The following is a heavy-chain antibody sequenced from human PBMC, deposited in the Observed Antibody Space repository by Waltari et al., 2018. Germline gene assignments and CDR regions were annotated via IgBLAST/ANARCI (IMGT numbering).Heavy chain of an antibody. D-gene: IGHD3-22*01. J-gene: IGHJ3*02. CDR1: GYTFTGYY. CDR2: INPNSGGT. CDR3: ARETPVAYYYDSSGYWVGAFDI. Sequence: QVQLVQSGAEVKKPGASVKVSXKASGYTFTGYYMHWVRQAPGQGLEWMGWINPNSGGTNYAQKFQGRVTMTRDTSISTAYMELSRLRSDDTAVYYCARETPVAYYYDSSGYWVGAFDIWGQGTMVTVSS. V-gene: IGHV1-2*02.